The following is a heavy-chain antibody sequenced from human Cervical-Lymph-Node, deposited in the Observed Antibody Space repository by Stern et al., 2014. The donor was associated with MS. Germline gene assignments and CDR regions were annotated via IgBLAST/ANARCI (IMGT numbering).Heavy chain of an antibody. CDR2: IIPILGLP. V-gene: IGHV1-69*09. J-gene: IGHJ5*02. CDR3: ARGVVSNRAAATLHNLFDP. Sequence: VQLLESGAEVKKPGSSVNVSFKASGGTFSSSYAITWMRQAPGQGLEWMGRIIPILGLPNYAQKFQGRVTITADTSTSTAYMELSSLRSEDTAVYYCARGVVSNRAAATLHNLFDPWGQGTLVTVSS. CDR1: GGTFSSSYA. D-gene: IGHD2-15*01.